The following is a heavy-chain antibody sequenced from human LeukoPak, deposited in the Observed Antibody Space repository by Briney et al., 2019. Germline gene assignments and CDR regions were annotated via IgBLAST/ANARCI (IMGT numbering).Heavy chain of an antibody. D-gene: IGHD3-22*01. CDR1: GYTFTSYG. CDR2: ISAYNGNT. V-gene: IGHV1-18*01. CDR3: ARDYYDSSGYYYPQFPNFDY. Sequence: ASVKVSCKASGYTFTSYGISWVRQAPGQGLEWMGWISAYNGNTDYAQKFQGRVTMTRDTSISTAYMELSRLRSDDTAVYYCARDYYDSSGYYYPQFPNFDYWGQGTLVTVSS. J-gene: IGHJ4*02.